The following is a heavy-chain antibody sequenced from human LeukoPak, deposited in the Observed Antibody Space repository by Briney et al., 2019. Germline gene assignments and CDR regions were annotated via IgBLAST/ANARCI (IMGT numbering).Heavy chain of an antibody. Sequence: GASVKVSCKASGYTFTSYAMNWVRQAPGQGLEWMGGIIPIFGTANYAQKFQGRVTITADESTSTAYMELSSLRSEDTAVYYCARDCSSTSCYNDAFDIWGQGTMVTVSS. CDR3: ARDCSSTSCYNDAFDI. D-gene: IGHD2-2*01. J-gene: IGHJ3*02. CDR2: IIPIFGTA. V-gene: IGHV1-69*13. CDR1: GYTFTSYA.